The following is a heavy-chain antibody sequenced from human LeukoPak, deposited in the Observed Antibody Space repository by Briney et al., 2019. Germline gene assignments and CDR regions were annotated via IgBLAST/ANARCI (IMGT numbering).Heavy chain of an antibody. CDR1: GYTFTAYG. CDR2: INPNSGGT. D-gene: IGHD4-17*01. Sequence: ASVKVSCKASGYTFTAYGVSWVRQAPGQGLEWMGWINPNSGGTNYAQKFQGRVTMTRDTSISTAYMELSRLRSDDTAVYYCAREALTVTTVGHDAFDIWGQGTMVTVSS. V-gene: IGHV1-2*02. J-gene: IGHJ3*02. CDR3: AREALTVTTVGHDAFDI.